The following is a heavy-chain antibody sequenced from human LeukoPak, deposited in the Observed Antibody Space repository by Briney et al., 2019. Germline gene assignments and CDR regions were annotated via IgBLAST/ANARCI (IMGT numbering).Heavy chain of an antibody. Sequence: PGGSLRLSCAVSGYTFSSHGMHWVRQAPGKGLEWAAAIWYDGSDKYYADSVKGRFTISRDNSKNMLYLQMDSLRAEDTALYYCARLWGSVSGYFDYWGQGTLVTVSS. V-gene: IGHV3-33*01. CDR3: ARLWGSVSGYFDY. CDR1: GYTFSSHG. J-gene: IGHJ4*02. D-gene: IGHD2-21*01. CDR2: IWYDGSDK.